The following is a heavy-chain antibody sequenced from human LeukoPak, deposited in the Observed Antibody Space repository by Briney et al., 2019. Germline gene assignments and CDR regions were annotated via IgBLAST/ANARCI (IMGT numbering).Heavy chain of an antibody. CDR2: INPNSGGT. CDR1: GYTFTGYY. CDR3: ARGMGLVLVDY. Sequence: ASVKVSCKASGYTFTGYYMHWVRQAPGQGLEWMGWINPNSGGTNYAQKFQGWVTMTRNTSISTAYMELSSLRSEDTAVYYCARGMGLVLVDYWGQGTLVTVSS. J-gene: IGHJ4*02. V-gene: IGHV1-2*04. D-gene: IGHD6-13*01.